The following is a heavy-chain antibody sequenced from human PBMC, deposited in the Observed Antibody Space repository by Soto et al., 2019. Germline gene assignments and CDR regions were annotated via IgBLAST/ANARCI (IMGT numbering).Heavy chain of an antibody. V-gene: IGHV4-59*01. CDR3: ARGNWFDP. CDR2: IYYTGST. Sequence: QVQLQESGPGLVKASETLSLTCTVSGDSISAYYWSWIRQPPGKGLEWIGHIYYTGSTDYNPSLKSRVTISVARSKNQFSLRLTSVTAVDTAVYYCARGNWFDPWGQGTLVTVSS. J-gene: IGHJ5*02. CDR1: GDSISAYY.